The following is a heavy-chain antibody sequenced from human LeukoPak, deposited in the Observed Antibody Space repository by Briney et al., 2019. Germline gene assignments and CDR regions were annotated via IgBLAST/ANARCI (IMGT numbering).Heavy chain of an antibody. J-gene: IGHJ4*02. CDR3: ARHVRGPYGSGSPIFDY. V-gene: IGHV5-10-1*01. CDR1: GYSFTSYW. D-gene: IGHD3-10*01. CDR2: IDPSDSYT. Sequence: GESLKIFCWGSGYSFTSYWISWVRQLPGKGVEWMGRIDPSDSYTNYSPSFQGHVTISADKSISTAYLQWSSLKASDTAMYYCARHVRGPYGSGSPIFDYWGQGTLVTVSS.